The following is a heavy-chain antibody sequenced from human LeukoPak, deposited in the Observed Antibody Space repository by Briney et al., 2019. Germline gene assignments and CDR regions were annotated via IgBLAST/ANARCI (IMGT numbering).Heavy chain of an antibody. Sequence: SETLSLTCTVSGGSISSGGYYWSWIRQHPGKGLEWIGYIYYSGSTYYNPSLKSRVTISVDTSKNQFSLKLSSVTAADTAVYYCARDTFFGIYYLGYFFDYWGQGNLVTVSS. J-gene: IGHJ4*02. D-gene: IGHD1-26*01. CDR3: ARDTFFGIYYLGYFFDY. CDR1: GGSISSGGYY. CDR2: IYYSGST. V-gene: IGHV4-31*03.